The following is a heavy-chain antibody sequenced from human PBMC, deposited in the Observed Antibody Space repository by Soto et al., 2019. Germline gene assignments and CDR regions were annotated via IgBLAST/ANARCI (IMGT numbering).Heavy chain of an antibody. J-gene: IGHJ5*02. CDR2: ISAYDGKT. Sequence: QVQLLQSGAEVKEPGASVKVSCKTSGYTFNTYGINWVRQAPGQGLEWMGWISAYDGKTTYAEKFQGRVTMTTDTSTRTAYQELASLRSDDPAIYYCARGPHEFWTSSWFDTWGQGTPVTVSS. CDR1: GYTFNTYG. D-gene: IGHD3-3*01. CDR3: ARGPHEFWTSSWFDT. V-gene: IGHV1-18*01.